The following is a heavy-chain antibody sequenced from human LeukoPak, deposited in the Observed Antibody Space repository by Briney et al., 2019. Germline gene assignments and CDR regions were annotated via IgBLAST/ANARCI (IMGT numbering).Heavy chain of an antibody. D-gene: IGHD3-22*01. CDR2: LSGSGITT. V-gene: IGHV3-23*01. Sequence: GGSLRLSCPASGFTFINLAMGGVRQAPGTGLEWVSTLSGSGITTYYADSVKGRFTISRDNSKNTLYLQVNILRAEDTAVYYCASPVSDAFDIWGQGTMVTVSS. J-gene: IGHJ3*02. CDR3: ASPVSDAFDI. CDR1: GFTFINLA.